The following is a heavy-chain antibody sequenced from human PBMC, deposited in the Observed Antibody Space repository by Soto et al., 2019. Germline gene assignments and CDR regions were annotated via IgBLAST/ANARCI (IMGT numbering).Heavy chain of an antibody. CDR1: GDTFTDYY. D-gene: IGHD2-21*02. CDR2: VNPSGGHT. Sequence: QVQLVQSGAEVKKPGASVKVSCKASGDTFTDYYIHWVRQAPGQGLEWMGTVNPSGGHTTYAQHFLGRMTMTRDTSTSTLSMELTSLTSEDTAIYYCARGGHVVVVTAALDYWGQGTPVTVSS. V-gene: IGHV1-46*01. J-gene: IGHJ4*02. CDR3: ARGGHVVVVTAALDY.